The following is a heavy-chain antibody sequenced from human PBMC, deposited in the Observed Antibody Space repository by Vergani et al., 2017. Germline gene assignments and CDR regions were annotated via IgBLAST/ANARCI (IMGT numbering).Heavy chain of an antibody. CDR2: INAGNGNT. CDR1: GYTFTSYA. V-gene: IGHV1-3*01. CDR3: ARVRDGHFDY. Sequence: QVQLVQSGAEVKKPGASVKVSCKASGYTFTSYAMHWVRQAPGQRLEWMGWINAGNGNTKYSQKFQGRVTITADKSTSTAYMELSSLRSEDTAVYYCARVRDGHFDYWGQGTLVTVSS. J-gene: IGHJ4*02.